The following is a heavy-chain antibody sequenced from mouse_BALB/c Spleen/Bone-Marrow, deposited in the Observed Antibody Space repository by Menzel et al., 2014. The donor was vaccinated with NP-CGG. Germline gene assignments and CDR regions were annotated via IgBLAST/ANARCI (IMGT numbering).Heavy chain of an antibody. D-gene: IGHD1-1*01. CDR1: GFNIKDTY. CDR3: ATYFYGSIYGCSY. CDR2: IDPANGNT. Sequence: EVQLQQSGAELVKPGASVKLSCTASGFNIKDTYMHWVKQRPEQGLEWIGRIDPANGNTKYDPKFQGKATITADTSSNTDSLQRSSLTPEDTAVYYSATYFYGSIYGCSYRGPGTLVTVSA. J-gene: IGHJ3*01. V-gene: IGHV14-3*02.